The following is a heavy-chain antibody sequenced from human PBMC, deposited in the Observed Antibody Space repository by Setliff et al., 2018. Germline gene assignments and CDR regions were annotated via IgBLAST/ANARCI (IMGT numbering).Heavy chain of an antibody. Sequence: GGSLRLSCAASGFSFSGSAVYWVRQASVKGLEWLSNICNDGATTSYAESLKGRFTISRDNAKNSLFLHMNSLRAEDTAVYYCALPFGVVNYYYYMDVWGKGTTVTVSS. D-gene: IGHD3-3*01. CDR3: ALPFGVVNYYYYMDV. CDR2: ICNDGATT. J-gene: IGHJ6*03. CDR1: GFSFSGSA. V-gene: IGHV3-48*03.